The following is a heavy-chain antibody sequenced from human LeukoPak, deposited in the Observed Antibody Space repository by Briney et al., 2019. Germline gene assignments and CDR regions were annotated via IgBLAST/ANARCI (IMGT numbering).Heavy chain of an antibody. Sequence: ASVKVSCKASGYTFTGYYMHWVRQAPGQGLEWMGWINPNSGGTNYAQKFQGRVTMTRDTSISTAYMELSRLRSDDTAVYYCARSLLKFNGGSYNTIDYWGQGTLVTVSS. V-gene: IGHV1-2*02. CDR1: GYTFTGYY. D-gene: IGHD1-26*01. J-gene: IGHJ4*02. CDR3: ARSLLKFNGGSYNTIDY. CDR2: INPNSGGT.